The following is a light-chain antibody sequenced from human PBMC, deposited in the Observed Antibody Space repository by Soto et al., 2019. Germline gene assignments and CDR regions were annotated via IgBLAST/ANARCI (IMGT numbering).Light chain of an antibody. Sequence: DIQMTQSPSTLSASVGDRVTITCRASQRISTWLAWFQQKPGKAPKLLIYTASNLESGVPSRFSGSGSGTEFTLTISSLQPDDFATYYCQQYIRYPWTFGQGTRVEI. CDR1: QRISTW. V-gene: IGKV1-5*03. J-gene: IGKJ1*01. CDR3: QQYIRYPWT. CDR2: TAS.